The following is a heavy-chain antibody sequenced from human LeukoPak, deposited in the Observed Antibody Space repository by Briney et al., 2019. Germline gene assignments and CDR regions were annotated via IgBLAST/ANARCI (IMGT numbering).Heavy chain of an antibody. CDR2: INSAGDNI. V-gene: IGHV3-11*04. CDR1: GFTFSDYF. CDR3: ATSRVFDY. J-gene: IGHJ4*02. Sequence: TGGSLRLSCVASGFTFSDYFMSRIRQAPGKGLEWLSFINSAGDNIYYADSVKGRFTISRDNAKKTLYLEMNSLRMEDTAIYYCATSRVFDYWGQGTLVTVSS.